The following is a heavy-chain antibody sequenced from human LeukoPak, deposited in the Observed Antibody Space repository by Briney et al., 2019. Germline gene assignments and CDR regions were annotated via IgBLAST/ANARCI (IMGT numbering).Heavy chain of an antibody. V-gene: IGHV5-10-1*01. CDR2: IDLSDSYT. CDR3: AREDGSGSFYNWFDP. J-gene: IGHJ5*02. Sequence: GESLRISCKGSGNSFTSYWISWVRQMPGKGLEWMGRIDLSDSYTAYSPSFQGHVTISADKSISTAYLQWSSLKASDTAMNYCAREDGSGSFYNWFDPWGQGTLVTVSS. D-gene: IGHD3-10*01. CDR1: GNSFTSYW.